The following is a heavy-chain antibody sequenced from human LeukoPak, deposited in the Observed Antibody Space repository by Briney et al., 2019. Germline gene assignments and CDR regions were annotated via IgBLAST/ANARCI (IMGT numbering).Heavy chain of an antibody. CDR3: ARGASGSYYYGMDV. CDR1: GYTFTSYG. J-gene: IGHJ6*02. CDR2: INPNSGGT. D-gene: IGHD1-26*01. Sequence: ASVKVSCKASGYTFTSYGISWVRQAPGQGLEWMGRINPNSGGTNYAQKFQGRVTMTRDTSISTAYMELSRLRSDDTAVYYCARGASGSYYYGMDVWGQGTTVTVSS. V-gene: IGHV1-2*06.